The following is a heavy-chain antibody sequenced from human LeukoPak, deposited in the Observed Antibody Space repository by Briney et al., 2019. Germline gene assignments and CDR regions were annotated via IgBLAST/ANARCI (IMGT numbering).Heavy chain of an antibody. J-gene: IGHJ4*02. V-gene: IGHV4-39*01. CDR3: ARRPLYAAGIPDS. D-gene: IGHD2-2*02. CDR1: GGSISSSSYY. CDR2: IYYSGTT. Sequence: SETLSLTCTASGGSISSSSYYWGWIRQPPGKGLEWIGSIYYSGTTSYNPSLKSRVTISVDMSKNQFSLKLSSVTAADTAVYFCARRPLYAAGIPDSWGQGTLVTVSS.